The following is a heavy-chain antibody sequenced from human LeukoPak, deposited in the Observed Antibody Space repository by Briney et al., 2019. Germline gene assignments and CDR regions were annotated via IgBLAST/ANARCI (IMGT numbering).Heavy chain of an antibody. V-gene: IGHV4-59*08. CDR3: ARQGVEYYYDSSVCFDY. J-gene: IGHJ4*02. CDR2: IHYSGST. D-gene: IGHD3-22*01. Sequence: SETLSLTCTVSGGSISSYYWSWIRQPPGKGLEWVGYIHYSGSTDYNPSLKSRVTISIDTSKNQFSLKLSSVTAADTAVYYCARQGVEYYYDSSVCFDYWGQGTLVTVSS. CDR1: GGSISSYY.